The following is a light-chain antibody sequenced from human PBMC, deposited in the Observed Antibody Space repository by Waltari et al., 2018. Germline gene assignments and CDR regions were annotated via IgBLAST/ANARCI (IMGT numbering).Light chain of an antibody. CDR1: QSLLHSDGETY. CDR3: TQSVRLPYT. Sequence: DIVMTQTPLSLSVTPGQPPSISCKSSQSLLHSDGETYLFWYLQKPGQPPQLLISKVSNRFSGVPDRFSGSGSGTDFALKISWMEPEDVGVYYCTQSVRLPYTFGQGTKLEIK. V-gene: IGKV2D-29*01. CDR2: KVS. J-gene: IGKJ2*01.